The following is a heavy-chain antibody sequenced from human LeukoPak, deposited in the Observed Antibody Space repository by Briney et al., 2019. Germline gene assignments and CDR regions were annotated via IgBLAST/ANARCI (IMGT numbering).Heavy chain of an antibody. CDR1: GGSISGTNW. D-gene: IGHD1-26*01. J-gene: IGHJ3*02. CDR3: AREGWVGIHAFDI. V-gene: IGHV4-4*02. Sequence: SETLSLTCAVSGGSISGTNWWSWVRQSPGKGLEWIGEMYHTGSSNYNPSLKSRVTISVDKSKNQFSLKLSSVTAADTAVYYCAREGWVGIHAFDIWGQGTMVTVSS. CDR2: MYHTGSS.